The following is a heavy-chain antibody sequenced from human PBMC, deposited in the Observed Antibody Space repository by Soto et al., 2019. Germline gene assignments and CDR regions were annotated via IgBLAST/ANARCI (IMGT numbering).Heavy chain of an antibody. J-gene: IGHJ6*02. D-gene: IGHD4-17*01. CDR2: IHYSGSV. CDR1: GGSISSDHYH. CDR3: VREDDGGDRDYYGLDV. V-gene: IGHV4-30-4*01. Sequence: QVQLQESGPGLVRPSQTLSLTCTVSGGSISSDHYHWTWIRQTPGKGLVWIGYIHYSGSVYYNPSRQSRVTMSVDTSKNLFSLKLSSVTAADTAVYFCVREDDGGDRDYYGLDVWGQGTTVTVSS.